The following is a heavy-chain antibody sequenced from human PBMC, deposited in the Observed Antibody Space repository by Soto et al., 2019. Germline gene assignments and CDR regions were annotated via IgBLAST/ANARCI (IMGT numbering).Heavy chain of an antibody. CDR1: GFTFSSYA. Sequence: EVQLLESGGGLVQPGGSLRLSCAASGFTFSSYAMSWVRQAPGKGLEWVSVISGSDDSTYYADSVKGRFTISRDNSKNTLYLQMNSRRAEDTVVYYCAKRSSSSTFDYWGQGTLVTVSS. CDR3: AKRSSSSTFDY. D-gene: IGHD6-6*01. CDR2: ISGSDDST. J-gene: IGHJ4*02. V-gene: IGHV3-23*01.